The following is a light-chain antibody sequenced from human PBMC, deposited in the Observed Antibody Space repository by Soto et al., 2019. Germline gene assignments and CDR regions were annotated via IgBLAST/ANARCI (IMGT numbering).Light chain of an antibody. CDR3: QQYGSSPRT. CDR2: GAS. Sequence: EIVWTQSPGTLSWSPGERATLSCRASQSVSSSYLAWYQQKPGQAPRLLIYGASSRATGIPDRFSGSGSGTDFTLTISRLEPEDFAVYYCQQYGSSPRTFGQGTKVDIK. V-gene: IGKV3-20*01. J-gene: IGKJ1*01. CDR1: QSVSSSY.